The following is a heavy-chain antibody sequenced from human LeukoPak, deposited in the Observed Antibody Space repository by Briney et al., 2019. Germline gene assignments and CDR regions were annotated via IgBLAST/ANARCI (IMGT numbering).Heavy chain of an antibody. J-gene: IGHJ4*02. Sequence: ASVKVSCKASGYTFTSYGISLVRQAPGQGLEWMGWISAYNGNTNYAQKLQGRVTMTTDTSTSTAYMELRSLRSDDTAVYYCARALRFLEWLSEPNFDYWGQGTLVTVSS. D-gene: IGHD3-3*01. V-gene: IGHV1-18*01. CDR1: GYTFTSYG. CDR3: ARALRFLEWLSEPNFDY. CDR2: ISAYNGNT.